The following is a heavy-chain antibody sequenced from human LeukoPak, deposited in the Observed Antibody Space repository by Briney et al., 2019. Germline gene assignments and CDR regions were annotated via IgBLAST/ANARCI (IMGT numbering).Heavy chain of an antibody. CDR2: ISGSGGST. V-gene: IGHV3-23*01. D-gene: IGHD6-13*01. CDR1: GFTFSSYA. Sequence: GGSLRLSCAASGFTFSSYAMSWVRQAPGKGPEWVSAISGSGGSTYYADSVRGRFTISRDNSKNTLYLQMNSLRAEDTAVYYCAKHRDSSSWYYFDYRGQGTLVTVSS. J-gene: IGHJ4*02. CDR3: AKHRDSSSWYYFDY.